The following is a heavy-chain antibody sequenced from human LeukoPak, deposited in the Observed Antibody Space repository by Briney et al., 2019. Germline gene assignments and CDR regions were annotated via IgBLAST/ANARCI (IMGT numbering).Heavy chain of an antibody. Sequence: PGGSLQISCQDSASSFTNYWIGWGRQLPGKGLEGMGIMYPGDSDTRYSASFQGQVTISADKSINTAYLQWSSLKASDTAIYYCARSNGVGATQYWGQGTLVTVSS. V-gene: IGHV5-51*01. CDR2: MYPGDSDT. D-gene: IGHD1-26*01. J-gene: IGHJ4*02. CDR1: ASSFTNYW. CDR3: ARSNGVGATQY.